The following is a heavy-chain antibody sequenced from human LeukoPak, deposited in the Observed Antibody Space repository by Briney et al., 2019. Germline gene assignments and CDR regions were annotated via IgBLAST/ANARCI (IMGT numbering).Heavy chain of an antibody. Sequence: GGSLRLSCAASAFTFSNYDMHWGPEAPGKGVEWVSAISTAGDTDYPESVKGRFTISRDNAKSSLYLQMNNLRAGDTAVYYCASDKREGGMDVWGQGTTVTVSS. CDR1: AFTFSNYD. V-gene: IGHV3-13*01. J-gene: IGHJ6*02. CDR2: ISTAGDT. CDR3: ASDKREGGMDV.